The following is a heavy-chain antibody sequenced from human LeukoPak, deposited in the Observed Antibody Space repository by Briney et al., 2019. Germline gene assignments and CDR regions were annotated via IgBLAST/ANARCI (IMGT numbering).Heavy chain of an antibody. V-gene: IGHV4-39*01. Sequence: SETLSLTRTVSGGSISSSSYYWGWIRQPPGKGLEWIGSIYYSGSTYYNPSLKSRVTISVDTSKNQFSLKLSSVTAADTAVYYCARRNIYDIATAENDYWGQGTLVTVSS. J-gene: IGHJ4*02. CDR2: IYYSGST. CDR3: ARRNIYDIATAENDY. D-gene: IGHD6-13*01. CDR1: GGSISSSSYY.